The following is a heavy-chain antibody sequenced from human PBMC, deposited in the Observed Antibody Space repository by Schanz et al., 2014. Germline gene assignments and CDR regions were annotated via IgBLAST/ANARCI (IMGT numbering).Heavy chain of an antibody. CDR1: GFTFNYVW. V-gene: IGHV3-74*02. Sequence: EVQLVESGGGLISPGGSLRLSCVASGFTFNYVWMSWVRQAPGKGLEWVSRINSDGSTTIYADSVKGRFTISRDNAKNTLYLQMNSLRAEDTAVYYCARPLGPNYYYYGLDVWGQGTTVTVSS. CDR2: INSDGSTT. CDR3: ARPLGPNYYYYGLDV. J-gene: IGHJ6*02.